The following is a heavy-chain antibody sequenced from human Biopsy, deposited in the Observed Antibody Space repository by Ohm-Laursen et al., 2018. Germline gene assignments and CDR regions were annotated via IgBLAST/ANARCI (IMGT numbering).Heavy chain of an antibody. Sequence: TLSLTCAVSGGSISSFYWTWIRQPLGKGPEWIGDISDSGSTNYKPSLKSRVIISVDTSKNQFSLNLSSVTAAGTAVYYCARRGSGGRSFDHWGQGTLVTVSS. CDR3: ARRGSGGRSFDH. D-gene: IGHD2-15*01. CDR2: ISDSGST. CDR1: GGSISSFY. V-gene: IGHV4-59*08. J-gene: IGHJ4*02.